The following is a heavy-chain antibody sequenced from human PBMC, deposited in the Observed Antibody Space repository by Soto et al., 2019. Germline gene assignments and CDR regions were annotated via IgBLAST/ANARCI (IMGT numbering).Heavy chain of an antibody. CDR2: IYYSGST. V-gene: IGHV4-61*08. CDR3: TRVGGYYGDYPNFDY. CDR1: GGSISSGDYY. D-gene: IGHD4-17*01. Sequence: SETLSLTCTVSGGSISSGDYYWSWIRQPPGKGLEWIGNIYYSGSTNYNPSLKGRVFISVDSSRRQLSLRPNSLTAADTAVYYCTRVGGYYGDYPNFDYWGQGALVTVSS. J-gene: IGHJ4*02.